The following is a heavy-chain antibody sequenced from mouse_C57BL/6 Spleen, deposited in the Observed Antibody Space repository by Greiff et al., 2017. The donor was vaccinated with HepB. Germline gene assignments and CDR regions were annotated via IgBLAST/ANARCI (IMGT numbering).Heavy chain of an antibody. CDR1: GFTFSDYY. V-gene: IGHV5-12*01. J-gene: IGHJ1*03. Sequence: EVKLVESGGGLVQPGGSLKLSCAASGFTFSDYYMYWVRQTPEKRLEWVAYISNGGGSTYYPDTVTGRFTISRDNAKNTLYLQMSRLKSEDTAMYYCARHERWYFDVWGTGTTVTVSS. CDR3: ARHERWYFDV. CDR2: ISNGGGST.